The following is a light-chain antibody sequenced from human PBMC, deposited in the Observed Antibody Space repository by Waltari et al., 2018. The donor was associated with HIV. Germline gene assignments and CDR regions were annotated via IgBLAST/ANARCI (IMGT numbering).Light chain of an antibody. CDR2: SNH. J-gene: IGLJ1*01. CDR3: AAWDDSLNDSYV. Sequence: QSVLTQPPSASGTAGQRVTISCSGSGSNIGSNAVHWYQQLPGTAPKLLIYSNHQRPSGVPDRFSGSKSGTSASLAISGLQSDDEADYYCAAWDDSLNDSYVFGPGTKVTVL. CDR1: GSNIGSNA. V-gene: IGLV1-44*01.